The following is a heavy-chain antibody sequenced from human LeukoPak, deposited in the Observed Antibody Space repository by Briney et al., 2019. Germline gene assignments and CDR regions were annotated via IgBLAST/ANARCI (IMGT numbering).Heavy chain of an antibody. CDR2: ISISGGST. J-gene: IGHJ4*02. D-gene: IGHD6-19*01. CDR3: AKVPAGNKVEY. V-gene: IGHV3-23*01. CDR1: GVTFTNYA. Sequence: GGSLRLSCAASGVTFTNYAMTWVRQAPGKGLEWVSGISISGGSTDYADSVKGRFTISRDNSKYTLYLQMNSLRAEDTAVYYCAKVPAGNKVEYWGQGTLVTVSS.